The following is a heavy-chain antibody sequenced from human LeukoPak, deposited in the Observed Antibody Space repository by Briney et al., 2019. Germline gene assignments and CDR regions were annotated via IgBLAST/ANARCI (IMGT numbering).Heavy chain of an antibody. CDR2: INSDGSST. CDR3: ARAKPRWATADY. J-gene: IGHJ4*02. V-gene: IGHV3-74*01. D-gene: IGHD1-26*01. CDR1: GFTFSSYW. Sequence: GGSLRLSCAASGFTFSSYWMHWVRQAPGKGLVWVSRINSDGSSTSYADSVKGRFTISRDNAKNTLYLQLNSLRAEDTAVYYCARAKPRWATADYWGQGTLVTVSS.